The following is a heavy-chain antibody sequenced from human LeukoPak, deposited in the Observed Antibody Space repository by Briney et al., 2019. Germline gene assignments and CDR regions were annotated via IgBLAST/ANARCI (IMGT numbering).Heavy chain of an antibody. V-gene: IGHV1-69*13. CDR1: GGTFISYA. CDR2: IIPIFGTA. Sequence: ASVKVSCKASGGTFISYAISWVRQAPGQGLEWMGGIIPIFGTANYAQKFQGRVTITADESTSTAYMELSSLRSEDTAVYYCAVYYYDSSGYYWSPNWFDPWGQGTLVTVSS. CDR3: AVYYYDSSGYYWSPNWFDP. J-gene: IGHJ5*02. D-gene: IGHD3-22*01.